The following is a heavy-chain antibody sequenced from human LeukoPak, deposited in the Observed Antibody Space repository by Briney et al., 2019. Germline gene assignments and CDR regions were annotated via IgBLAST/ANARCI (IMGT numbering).Heavy chain of an antibody. Sequence: SETLSLTCAVYGGSFSGYYWSWIRQPPGKGLEWIGEINHSGSTNYNPSLKSRVTISVDTSKNQFSLKLSSVTAADTAVYYCARGTAAAKIGPWGQGTLVTVSS. V-gene: IGHV4-34*01. CDR1: GGSFSGYY. CDR3: ARGTAAAKIGP. D-gene: IGHD6-13*01. CDR2: INHSGST. J-gene: IGHJ5*02.